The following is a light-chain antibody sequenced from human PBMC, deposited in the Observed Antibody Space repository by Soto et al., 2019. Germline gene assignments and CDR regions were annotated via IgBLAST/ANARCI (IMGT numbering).Light chain of an antibody. J-gene: IGKJ4*01. CDR3: LQDHNYPLT. CDR2: AAS. Sequence: AIQMTQSPSSLSVSVGDRVTITCRASQGIGNDVGWYQQKPGKAPKLLIYAASSFQSGVPSRFSGSRSGTDFTLTISSLQPEDFATYYCLQDHNYPLTFGGGTKVEIK. CDR1: QGIGND. V-gene: IGKV1-6*01.